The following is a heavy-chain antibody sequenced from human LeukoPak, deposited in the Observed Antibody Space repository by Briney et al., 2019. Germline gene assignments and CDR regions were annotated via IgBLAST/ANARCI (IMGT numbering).Heavy chain of an antibody. CDR3: ARVSAAAGTYYYYGMDV. J-gene: IGHJ6*02. CDR1: GFTFSSYA. CDR2: ISYDGSNK. D-gene: IGHD6-13*01. Sequence: GGSLRLSCAASGFTFSSYAMSWVRQAPGKGLEWVAVISYDGSNKYYADSVKGRFTISRDNSKNTLYLQMNSLRAEDTAVYYCARVSAAAGTYYYYGMDVWGQGTTVTVSS. V-gene: IGHV3-30-3*01.